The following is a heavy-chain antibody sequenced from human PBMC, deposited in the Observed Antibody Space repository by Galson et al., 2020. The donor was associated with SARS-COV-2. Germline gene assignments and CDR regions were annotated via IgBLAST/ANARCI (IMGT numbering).Heavy chain of an antibody. V-gene: IGHV4-59*01. CDR1: GCSISSYY. J-gene: IGHJ5*02. CDR3: ARGFDP. CDR2: IYYSGST. Sequence: SETLSLTGTVSGCSISSYYWSWIRQPPGKGLEWIGYIYYSGSTNYNPSLKSRVTISVDTSKNQFSLKLSSVTAADTAVYYCARGFDPWGQGTLVTVSS.